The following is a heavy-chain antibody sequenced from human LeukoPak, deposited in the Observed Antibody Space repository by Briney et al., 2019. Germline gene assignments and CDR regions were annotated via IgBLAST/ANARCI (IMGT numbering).Heavy chain of an antibody. CDR1: GYTFTSYF. CDR3: ARTAGRTFDY. V-gene: IGHV1-46*01. D-gene: IGHD6-6*01. J-gene: IGHJ4*02. CDR2: INPSGGST. Sequence: ASVKVSCKASGYTFTSYFMHWVRQAPGQGLEWMGIINPSGGSTGYAQKFQGRVTMTRDTSTSTVYTELSSLRSEDTAVYYCARTAGRTFDYWGQGTLVTVSS.